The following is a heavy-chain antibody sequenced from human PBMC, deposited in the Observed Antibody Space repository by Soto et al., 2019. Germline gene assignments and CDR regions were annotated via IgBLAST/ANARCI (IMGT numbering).Heavy chain of an antibody. CDR2: ISAYNGNT. V-gene: IGHV1-18*01. D-gene: IGHD2-21*02. J-gene: IGHJ4*02. CDR1: GYTFTSYG. CDR3: ARTRLCGGDCYSAYYFDF. Sequence: GASVKVSCKASGYTFTSYGISWVRQAPGQGLEWMGWISAYNGNTNYAQKLQGRVTMTTDTSTSTAYMELRSLRSDDTAVYYCARTRLCGGDCYSAYYFDFWGQGALVTVS.